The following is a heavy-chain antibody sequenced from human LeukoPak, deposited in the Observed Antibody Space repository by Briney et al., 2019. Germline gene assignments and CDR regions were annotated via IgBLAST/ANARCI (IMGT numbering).Heavy chain of an antibody. CDR1: GFTFSSYW. D-gene: IGHD5-24*01. J-gene: IGHJ4*02. CDR2: INGDGSST. V-gene: IGHV3-74*01. CDR3: ARGGDAYRARGLDH. Sequence: GGSLRLSRAASGFTFSSYWMHWVRQAPGKGLVWVSPINGDGSSTRYPDSVKGRFTISRDNAKNTLYLQMNSLRAEDTAVYYCARGGDAYRARGLDHWGQGTLVTVSS.